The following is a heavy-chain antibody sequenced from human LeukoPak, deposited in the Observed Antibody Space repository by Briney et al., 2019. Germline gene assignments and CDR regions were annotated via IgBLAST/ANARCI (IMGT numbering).Heavy chain of an antibody. CDR3: ARDRYDSSVDYYYGMDI. CDR1: GFTVSSNY. D-gene: IGHD3-22*01. J-gene: IGHJ6*02. CDR2: IYSGGST. Sequence: GGSLRLSCAASGFTVSSNYMSWVRQAPGKGLEWVSVIYSGGSTYYADSVKARFTISRHNSKNTLYLQMNSLRAEDTAVYYCARDRYDSSVDYYYGMDIWGQGTTVTVSS. V-gene: IGHV3-53*04.